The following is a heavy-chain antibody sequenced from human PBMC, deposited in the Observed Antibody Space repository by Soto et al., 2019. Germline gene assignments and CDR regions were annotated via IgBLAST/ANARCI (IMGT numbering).Heavy chain of an antibody. CDR1: GFTFSDYY. J-gene: IGHJ4*02. V-gene: IGHV3-11*01. D-gene: IGHD3-16*01. CDR2: ISSGGSTI. CDR3: ARNYVWGSYN. Sequence: QVQLVESGGSMVKPGGSLRLSSAVSGFTFSDYYMTWIRQAPGKGLEWVSYISSGGSTISYADSVKGRFTISRDNAKNSLYLQKNSLRAEDTAVYYCARNYVWGSYNWGQGTLVTVTS.